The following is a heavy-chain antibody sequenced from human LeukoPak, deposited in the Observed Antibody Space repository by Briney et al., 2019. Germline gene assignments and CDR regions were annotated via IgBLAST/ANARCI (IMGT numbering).Heavy chain of an antibody. Sequence: PSETLSLTCTVSGGSISSSSYYWGWIRQPPGKGLEWIGSIYYSGSTYYNPPLKSRVTISVDTSKNQFSLKLSSVTAADTAVYYCARSDTSKLCDYWGQGTLVTVSS. CDR1: GGSISSSSYY. CDR2: IYYSGST. V-gene: IGHV4-39*01. J-gene: IGHJ4*02. D-gene: IGHD2-15*01. CDR3: ARSDTSKLCDY.